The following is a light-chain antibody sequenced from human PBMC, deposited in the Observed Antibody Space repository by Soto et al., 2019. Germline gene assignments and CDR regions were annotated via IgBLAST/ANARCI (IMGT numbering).Light chain of an antibody. CDR1: QSVSTN. CDR2: GAS. V-gene: IGKV3-15*01. J-gene: IGKJ1*01. Sequence: MTQSPATRSLSTGERATLSCRASQSVSTNLAWYQQQPGQAPRLLIYGASPTASGIPARFSGSGSGTEFTLTISCLQDEDFAGYYCQQYSKWTPTFCQGTKVDIK. CDR3: QQYSKWTPT.